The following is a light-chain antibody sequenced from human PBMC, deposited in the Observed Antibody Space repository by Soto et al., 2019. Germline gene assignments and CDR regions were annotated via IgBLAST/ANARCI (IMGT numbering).Light chain of an antibody. Sequence: IVWKQSPATLSLYPGERATLSCRASQSVGYHLAWYQQKPGQAPRLLIYDASNRATGIPARFSGSGSGTDFTLAISSLEPEDFAVYYCQQRRNWPPVTFGGGTKVDIK. CDR1: QSVGYH. CDR3: QQRRNWPPVT. J-gene: IGKJ4*01. V-gene: IGKV3-11*01. CDR2: DAS.